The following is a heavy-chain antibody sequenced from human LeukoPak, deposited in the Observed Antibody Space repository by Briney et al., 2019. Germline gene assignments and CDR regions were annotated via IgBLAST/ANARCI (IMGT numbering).Heavy chain of an antibody. D-gene: IGHD5-24*01. Sequence: TGESLKISCKGSGYSSTSYWIGWVRQMPGKGLEWMGIIYPGDSDTRYSPSFQGQVTISADKSISTAYPQWSSLKASDTAMYYCARRGEMATGAFDIWGQGTMVTVSS. J-gene: IGHJ3*02. CDR1: GYSSTSYW. V-gene: IGHV5-51*01. CDR3: ARRGEMATGAFDI. CDR2: IYPGDSDT.